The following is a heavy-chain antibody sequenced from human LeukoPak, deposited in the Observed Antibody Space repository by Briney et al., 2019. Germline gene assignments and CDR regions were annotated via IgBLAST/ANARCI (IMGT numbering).Heavy chain of an antibody. J-gene: IGHJ4*02. D-gene: IGHD1-26*01. CDR3: TRAVGLGPGAHFDQ. V-gene: IGHV3-11*01. CDR2: IPTSGISV. Sequence: GGSLRLSCAASGFSSSRYYMSWVRQTPGKALEWISYIPTSGISVQYADSVRGRFTASRDDAKNSLHLQMDSLRVEDTAVYHCTRAVGLGPGAHFDQWGQGALVIVSS. CDR1: GFSSSRYY.